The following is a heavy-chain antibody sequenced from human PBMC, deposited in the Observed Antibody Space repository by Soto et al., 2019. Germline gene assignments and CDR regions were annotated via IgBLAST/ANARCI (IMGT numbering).Heavy chain of an antibody. Sequence: QVQLVQSGAEVKRPGASVKVSCKASGYTFTNYGINWVRQAPGHGLEWLGWVSTYSDSTNYAQRLQERVTMTTDTSTSTAYMELRSLRSDDTAVYYCARDLNWHDIFGFDYWGQGTLVTVSS. D-gene: IGHD1-20*01. J-gene: IGHJ4*02. CDR1: GYTFTNYG. CDR3: ARDLNWHDIFGFDY. V-gene: IGHV1-18*01. CDR2: VSTYSDST.